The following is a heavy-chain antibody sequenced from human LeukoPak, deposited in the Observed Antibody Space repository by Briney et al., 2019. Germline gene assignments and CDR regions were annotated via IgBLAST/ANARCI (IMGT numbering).Heavy chain of an antibody. J-gene: IGHJ4*02. CDR2: INPNSGGT. CDR3: ARERGEFGGSYFLDY. D-gene: IGHD1-26*01. CDR1: GYTFTGYY. V-gene: IGHV1-2*06. Sequence: ASVKVSCKASGYTFTGYYMHWVRQAPGQGLEWMGRINPNSGGTNYAQKFQGRVTMTRDTSISTAYMELSSLRSEDMAFYYCARERGEFGGSYFLDYWGQGTLVTVSS.